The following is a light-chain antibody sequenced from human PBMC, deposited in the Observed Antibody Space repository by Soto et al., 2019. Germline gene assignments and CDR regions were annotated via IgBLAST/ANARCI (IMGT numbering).Light chain of an antibody. CDR1: SSDIGDYNY. CDR2: DVS. J-gene: IGLJ2*01. Sequence: QSALTQPASVSGSPGQSITISCIGTSSDIGDYNYVSWYQQRPGKAPKLMIYDVSNRPSGVSNRFSGSLSGNTASLTISGLQPEDEADYYCSSYTGGSTVVFGGGTKVTVL. V-gene: IGLV2-14*01. CDR3: SSYTGGSTVV.